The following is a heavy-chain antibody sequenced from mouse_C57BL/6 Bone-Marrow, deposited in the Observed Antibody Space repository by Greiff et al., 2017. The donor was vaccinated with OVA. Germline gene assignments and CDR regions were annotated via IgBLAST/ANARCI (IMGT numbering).Heavy chain of an antibody. J-gene: IGHJ4*01. CDR2: ISSGSSTI. CDR3: AKERIYDGYLYAMDY. Sequence: EVKLVESGGGLVKPGGSLKLSCAASGFTFSDYGMHWVRQAPEKGLEWVAYISSGSSTIYYADTVKGRFTISRDNAKNTLFLQMTSLRSEDTAMYYCAKERIYDGYLYAMDYWGQGTSVTVSS. CDR1: GFTFSDYG. V-gene: IGHV5-17*01. D-gene: IGHD2-3*01.